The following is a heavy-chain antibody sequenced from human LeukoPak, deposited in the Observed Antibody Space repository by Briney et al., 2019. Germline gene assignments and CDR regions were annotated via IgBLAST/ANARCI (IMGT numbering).Heavy chain of an antibody. CDR1: GYTFTDYY. D-gene: IGHD6-19*01. Sequence: GASVKVSCKASGYTFTDYYMNWVRQAPGQGLEWMGWINPNSGGTNYAQKFQGRVTMTRDTSISTAYMELSRLRSDDTAVYYCAGRLSSGNDYWGQGTLVTVSS. V-gene: IGHV1-2*02. CDR3: AGRLSSGNDY. J-gene: IGHJ4*02. CDR2: INPNSGGT.